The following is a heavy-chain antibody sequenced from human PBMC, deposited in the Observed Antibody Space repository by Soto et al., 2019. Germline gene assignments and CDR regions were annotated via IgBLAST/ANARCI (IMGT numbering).Heavy chain of an antibody. CDR1: GFTFDDYA. CDR3: AKDKTVFDYYFDY. D-gene: IGHD3-10*02. CDR2: ISWNSGSI. Sequence: GGSLRLSCAASGFTFDDYAMHWVRQAPGKGLEWVSGISWNSGSIGYADSVKGRFTISRDNSKNTLYLQMNSLRAEDTAVYYCAKDKTVFDYYFDYWGQGTLVTVSS. J-gene: IGHJ4*02. V-gene: IGHV3-9*01.